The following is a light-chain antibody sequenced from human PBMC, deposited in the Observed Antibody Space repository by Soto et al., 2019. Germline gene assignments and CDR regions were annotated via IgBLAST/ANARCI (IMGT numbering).Light chain of an antibody. Sequence: QSVLAQPRSVSGSPGQSVTISCTGTSSGVGGYNYVSWYQQRPGKAPKLMIYDVSRRPSGVPGRFSGSKSGNTASLTISGLQAEDEAEYFCCSHAASYTYVFGPGTKVTVL. V-gene: IGLV2-11*01. CDR1: SSGVGGYNY. CDR3: CSHAASYTYV. J-gene: IGLJ1*01. CDR2: DVS.